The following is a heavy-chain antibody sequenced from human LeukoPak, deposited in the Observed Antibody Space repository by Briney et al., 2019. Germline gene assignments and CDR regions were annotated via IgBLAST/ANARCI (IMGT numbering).Heavy chain of an antibody. D-gene: IGHD2-2*02. J-gene: IGHJ6*03. CDR3: ARLPLIVVVPAAIGYYYYYMDV. Sequence: SETLSLTCAVYGGSFSGYYWSWIRQPPGKGLEWIGEINHSGSTNYNPSLKSRVTISVDTSKNQFSLKLSSVTVADTAVYYCARLPLIVVVPAAIGYYYYYMDVWGKGTTVTVSS. CDR1: GGSFSGYY. V-gene: IGHV4-34*01. CDR2: INHSGST.